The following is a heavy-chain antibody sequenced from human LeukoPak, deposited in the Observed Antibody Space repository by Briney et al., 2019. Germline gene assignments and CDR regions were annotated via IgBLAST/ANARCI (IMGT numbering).Heavy chain of an antibody. D-gene: IGHD5-24*01. CDR2: ISGGGDYI. Sequence: GGPLRLSCAASGFTFGTYAMTWVRQAPGKGLEWVSAISGGGDYIYYTESVKGRFTTSRDNSKNTLYLQMSSLRADDTAVYYCAKNWATGLAFYDYWGQGAQVTVSS. CDR3: AKNWATGLAFYDY. J-gene: IGHJ4*02. V-gene: IGHV3-23*01. CDR1: GFTFGTYA.